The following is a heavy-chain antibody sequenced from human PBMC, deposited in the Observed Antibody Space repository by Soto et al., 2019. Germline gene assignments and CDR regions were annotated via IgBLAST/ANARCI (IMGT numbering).Heavy chain of an antibody. J-gene: IGHJ1*01. CDR3: AKGNSGSYYNVRTAAQH. D-gene: IGHD3-10*01. CDR2: ISYDGSNK. V-gene: IGHV3-30*18. CDR1: GFTFSSYG. Sequence: PGGSLRLSCAASGFTFSSYGMHWVRQAPGKGLEWVAVISYDGSNKYYAESVKGRFTISRDNSKNTLYLQMNSLRAEDTTVYYCAKGNSGSYYNVRTAAQHWGQGTLVTVSS.